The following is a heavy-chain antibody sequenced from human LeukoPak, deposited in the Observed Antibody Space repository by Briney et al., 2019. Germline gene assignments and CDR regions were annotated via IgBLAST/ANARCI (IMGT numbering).Heavy chain of an antibody. J-gene: IGHJ3*02. Sequence: ASVKVSCKASGYTFTGYYMHWVRQAPGQGLEWMGWINPNSGGTNYAQKFQGRVTMTRDTSISTAYMELSRLRADDTAVYYCARDPRFGRSADAFDIWGQGTMVTVSS. CDR1: GYTFTGYY. CDR3: ARDPRFGRSADAFDI. V-gene: IGHV1-2*02. CDR2: INPNSGGT. D-gene: IGHD3-3*01.